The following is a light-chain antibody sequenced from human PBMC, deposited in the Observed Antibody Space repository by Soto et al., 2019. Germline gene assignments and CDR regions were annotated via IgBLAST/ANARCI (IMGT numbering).Light chain of an antibody. CDR1: SSDVGGYNY. V-gene: IGLV2-14*01. CDR2: DVS. Sequence: QSALTQPASVSGSPGQSITISCTGTSSDVGGYNYVSWYQQHPGKAPKLMIYDVSNRPSGVSNRFSGSKSGNTASLTISGLQAEDEADYYCSSYGSSSTLGEVFGGGTKLTVL. CDR3: SSYGSSSTLGEV. J-gene: IGLJ2*01.